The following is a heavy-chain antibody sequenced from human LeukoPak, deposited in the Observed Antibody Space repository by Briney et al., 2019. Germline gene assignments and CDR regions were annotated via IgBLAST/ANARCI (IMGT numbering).Heavy chain of an antibody. Sequence: SETLSLTCTVSGGSISSYYWSWIRQPPGKGLEWIAYIYYSGSTNYNPSLKSRVTIPLDTSKNQFSLKLSSVTAADTAVYYCARGVEMATTNWFDPWGQGTLVTVSS. J-gene: IGHJ5*02. CDR3: ARGVEMATTNWFDP. CDR1: GGSISSYY. D-gene: IGHD5-24*01. CDR2: IYYSGST. V-gene: IGHV4-59*01.